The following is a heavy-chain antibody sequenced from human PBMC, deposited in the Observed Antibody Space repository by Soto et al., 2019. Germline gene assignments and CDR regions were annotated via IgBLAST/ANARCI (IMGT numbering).Heavy chain of an antibody. V-gene: IGHV4-4*07. Sequence: SETLSLTCTVSGDSVSKYYWNWIRQPAGKGLEWIGRIHSTRSPNYNPSLKSRVTMSVDTSKNQFSLKLNLTSVTAADTAVYYCARSPAYGDYANLDTWGQGTLVTVSS. D-gene: IGHD4-17*01. CDR3: ARSPAYGDYANLDT. CDR1: GDSVSKYY. J-gene: IGHJ5*02. CDR2: IHSTRSP.